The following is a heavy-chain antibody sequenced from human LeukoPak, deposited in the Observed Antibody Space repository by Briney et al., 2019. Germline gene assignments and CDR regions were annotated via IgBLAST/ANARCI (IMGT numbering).Heavy chain of an antibody. Sequence: SQTLSLPCAISGDSASSTSAARNWIRQSPSRGLEWLARTYYRSKWYNDYAVSVKSRITINPDTSKNLLSLQLNAVTPEDTAVYYCALGSRNNAFDVWGQGTMVTVSS. CDR2: TYYRSKWYN. V-gene: IGHV6-1*01. D-gene: IGHD1-14*01. CDR1: GDSASSTSAA. CDR3: ALGSRNNAFDV. J-gene: IGHJ3*01.